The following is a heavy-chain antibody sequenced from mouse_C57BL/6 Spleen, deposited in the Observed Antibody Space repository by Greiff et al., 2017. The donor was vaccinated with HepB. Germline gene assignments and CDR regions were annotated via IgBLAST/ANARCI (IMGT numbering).Heavy chain of an antibody. CDR3: ARGRGYSNYEGY. D-gene: IGHD2-5*01. CDR2: IHPNSGST. V-gene: IGHV1-64*01. Sequence: QVQLQQPGAELVKPGASVKLSCKASGYTFTSYWMHWVKQRPGQGLEWIGMIHPNSGSTNYNEKFKSKATLTVDKSSSTAYMQLSSLTSEDSAVYYCARGRGYSNYEGYWGQGTTLTVSS. J-gene: IGHJ2*01. CDR1: GYTFTSYW.